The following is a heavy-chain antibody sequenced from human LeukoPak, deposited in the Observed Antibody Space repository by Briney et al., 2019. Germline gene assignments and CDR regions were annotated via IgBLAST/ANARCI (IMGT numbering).Heavy chain of an antibody. J-gene: IGHJ6*03. D-gene: IGHD1-26*01. CDR2: ITSSGTYI. Sequence: KSGGSLRLSCAASGFTFSNYNMSWVRQAPGKAMEWVSSITSSGTYIFYADSVKGRFTISRDNAKNSLYLQMDSLGPEDTAVYYCARDPYSGNYGNDYYYYMDVWGKGTTVTISS. CDR1: GFTFSNYN. V-gene: IGHV3-21*01. CDR3: ARDPYSGNYGNDYYYYMDV.